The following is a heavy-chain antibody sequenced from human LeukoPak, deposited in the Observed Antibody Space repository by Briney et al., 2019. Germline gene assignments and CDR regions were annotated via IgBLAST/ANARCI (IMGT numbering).Heavy chain of an antibody. D-gene: IGHD3-10*01. V-gene: IGHV3-74*01. CDR1: GFTFSTFW. CDR3: ARGPYGSGSYYAQWHNWFDP. CDR2: ISSDGSTT. Sequence: KSGGSLRLSCAASGFTFSTFWMHWVRQTPGKGLVWVSRISSDGSTTHYADSVKGRFTISRDNAKNTLFLHMNSLRAEDTAVYYCARGPYGSGSYYAQWHNWFDPWGQGTLVTVSS. J-gene: IGHJ5*02.